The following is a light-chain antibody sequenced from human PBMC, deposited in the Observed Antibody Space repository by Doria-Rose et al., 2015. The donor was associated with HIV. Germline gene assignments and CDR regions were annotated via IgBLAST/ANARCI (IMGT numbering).Light chain of an antibody. CDR3: QQTYSSPTWT. V-gene: IGKV1-39*01. CDR1: QTVSTY. J-gene: IGKJ1*01. Sequence: QMTQSPSSLSASIGDRVTITCRASQTVSTYLNWFQQEPGKAPKLLIYAASRLQSGVPSRFSGSGSGTDFTLTISGLQPGDFATYYCQQTYSSPTWTFGQGTKVEMK. CDR2: AAS.